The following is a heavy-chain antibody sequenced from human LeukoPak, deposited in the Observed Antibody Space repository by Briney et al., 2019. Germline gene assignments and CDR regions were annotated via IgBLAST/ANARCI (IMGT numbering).Heavy chain of an antibody. CDR1: GFTFSSYA. D-gene: IGHD2-2*01. J-gene: IGHJ4*02. CDR3: ARGDIVVP. Sequence: PGGSLRLSCAASGFTFSSYAMHWVRQAPGKGLEWVAVISYDGSNKYYADSVKGRFTISRDNSKNTLYLQMNSLRAEDTAVYYCARGDIVVPWGQGTLVTVSS. V-gene: IGHV3-30-3*01. CDR2: ISYDGSNK.